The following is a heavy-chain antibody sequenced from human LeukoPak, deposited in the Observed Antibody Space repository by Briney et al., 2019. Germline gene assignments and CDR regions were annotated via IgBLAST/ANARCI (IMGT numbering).Heavy chain of an antibody. CDR2: INPNSGGT. V-gene: IGHV1-2*02. CDR1: GYTFTGYY. D-gene: IGHD3-9*01. CDR3: AILLNVLATRDY. Sequence: GASVKVSCKASGYTFTGYYMHWVRQAPGQGLEWMGWINPNSGGTNYAQKFQGRVTMTRDTSISTAYMELRSLRSDDTAVYYCAILLNVLATRDYWGQGTLVTVSS. J-gene: IGHJ4*02.